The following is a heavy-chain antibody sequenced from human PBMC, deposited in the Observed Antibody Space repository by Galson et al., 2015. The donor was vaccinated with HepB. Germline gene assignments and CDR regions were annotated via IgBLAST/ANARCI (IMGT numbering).Heavy chain of an antibody. V-gene: IGHV1-3*04. D-gene: IGHD2-8*01. CDR3: ARGYANSFDY. CDR1: GYIFTTYD. Sequence: SVKVSCKASGYIFTTYDIHWVRQAHGQSLEWMGWINTGTGNTKYSQKFQGRITITRDTSATTAYLELSSLRSEDTAVFYCARGYANSFDYWGQGTLVTVSS. CDR2: INTGTGNT. J-gene: IGHJ4*02.